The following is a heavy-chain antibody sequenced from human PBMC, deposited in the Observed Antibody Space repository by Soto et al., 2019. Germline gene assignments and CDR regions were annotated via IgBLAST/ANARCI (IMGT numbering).Heavy chain of an antibody. CDR3: ASESCSGGSWCSPS. CDR2: ISAYNGNT. V-gene: IGHV1-18*04. CDR1: VYTFTSYG. Sequence: GAPVKVSSKASVYTFTSYGLRWVRQAPGQGLEGMGWISAYNGNTNYAQKLQGRVTMTTDTSTSTDYMELRRLRSDDTAVYYCASESCSGGSWCSPSRGQGNPATV. J-gene: IGHJ4*02. D-gene: IGHD2-15*01.